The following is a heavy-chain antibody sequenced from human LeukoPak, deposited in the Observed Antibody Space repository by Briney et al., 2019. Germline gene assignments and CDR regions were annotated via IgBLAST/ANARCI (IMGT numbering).Heavy chain of an antibody. D-gene: IGHD2-2*01. V-gene: IGHV3-21*04. Sequence: GGSLRLSCAASGFTFSTYSMNWVRQAPGKGLEWVSSISSSSAYIYYADSLKGRFTISRDNAKNSLYLQMNSLRAEDTAVYYCAKGVVVAPDVTPFDYWGQGTLVTVSS. CDR3: AKGVVVAPDVTPFDY. J-gene: IGHJ4*02. CDR2: ISSSSAYI. CDR1: GFTFSTYS.